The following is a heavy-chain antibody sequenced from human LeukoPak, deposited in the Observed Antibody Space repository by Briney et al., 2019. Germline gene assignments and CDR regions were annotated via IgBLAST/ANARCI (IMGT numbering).Heavy chain of an antibody. V-gene: IGHV4-31*03. CDR3: ARTGTVVVPAAI. CDR2: IYYSGTT. J-gene: IGHJ4*02. CDR1: GGSISSGGYY. Sequence: PSQTLSLTCTVSGGSISSGGYYWSRIRPHPGKGLEWIGCIYYSGTTYYNPSLKSRVAISVDTSKNQFSLKLSSVTAADTAVYYCARTGTVVVPAAIWGQGTLVTVSS. D-gene: IGHD2-2*02.